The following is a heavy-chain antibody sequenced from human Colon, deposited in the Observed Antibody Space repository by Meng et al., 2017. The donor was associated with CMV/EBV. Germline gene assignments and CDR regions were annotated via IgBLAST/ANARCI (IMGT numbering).Heavy chain of an antibody. CDR3: ATPRLFKVIFDY. J-gene: IGHJ4*02. Sequence: GGSLRLSCVASGFTFPNYSMFWARQRPGKGLEWVALSSWDYRGPYYADAVKGRFTVSRDSSKNALCLQVDSLRPEDTAVYYCATPRLFKVIFDYWGQGALVTVSS. CDR2: SSWDYRGP. D-gene: IGHD3-10*01. V-gene: IGHV3-43D*03. CDR1: GFTFPNYS.